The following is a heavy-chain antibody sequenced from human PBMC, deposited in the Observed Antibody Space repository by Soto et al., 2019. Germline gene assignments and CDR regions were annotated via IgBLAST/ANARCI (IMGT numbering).Heavy chain of an antibody. Sequence: QVQLVQSGAEVKKPGASVKVSCKPSGYTFTSYGISWVRQAPGQGLEWMGWISAYNGNTNYAQKLQGRVTMTTDTYPRTAYMELRSLRSDDTPVYYCARDGRNGGYFDYWGQGTLVTVSS. CDR2: ISAYNGNT. J-gene: IGHJ4*02. CDR3: ARDGRNGGYFDY. CDR1: GYTFTSYG. V-gene: IGHV1-18*01. D-gene: IGHD2-8*01.